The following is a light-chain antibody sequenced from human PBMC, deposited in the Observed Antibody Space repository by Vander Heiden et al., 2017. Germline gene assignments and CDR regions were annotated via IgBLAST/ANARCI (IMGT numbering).Light chain of an antibody. CDR2: KAS. Sequence: DIQMTQSPSTLSASVGGSVPITCRASQSISSWLAWYQQKPGKAPKLLIYKASSLESGVPSRFSGSGSGTEFTLTISSLQPDDFATYYCQQYNSYSWTFGQGTKVEIK. CDR3: QQYNSYSWT. J-gene: IGKJ1*01. CDR1: QSISSW. V-gene: IGKV1-5*03.